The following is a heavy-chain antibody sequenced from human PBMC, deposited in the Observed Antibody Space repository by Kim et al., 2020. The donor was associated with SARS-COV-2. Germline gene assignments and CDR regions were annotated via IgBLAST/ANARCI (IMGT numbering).Heavy chain of an antibody. J-gene: IGHJ4*02. D-gene: IGHD6-13*01. Sequence: GGSLRLSCAASGFTFSSYWMHWVRQAPGKGLVWVSRINSDGSSTSYADSVKGRFAISRDNAKNTLYLQMNSLRAEDTAVYYCARSGQQLVQSYWGQGTLVTVSS. CDR2: INSDGSST. V-gene: IGHV3-74*01. CDR3: ARSGQQLVQSY. CDR1: GFTFSSYW.